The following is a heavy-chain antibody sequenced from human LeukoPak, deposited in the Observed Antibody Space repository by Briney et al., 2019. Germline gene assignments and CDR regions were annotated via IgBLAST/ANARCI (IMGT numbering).Heavy chain of an antibody. Sequence: GGSLRLSFAAPGFTFDDYGMHRGRQGPGEGLEWVSGISWNSGSIGYADSVKGRFTISRDNAKNSLYLQMNSLRAEDTALYYCAKDIAGSGWSFDYWGQGTLVTVSS. CDR1: GFTFDDYG. J-gene: IGHJ4*02. D-gene: IGHD6-19*01. CDR2: ISWNSGSI. V-gene: IGHV3-9*01. CDR3: AKDIAGSGWSFDY.